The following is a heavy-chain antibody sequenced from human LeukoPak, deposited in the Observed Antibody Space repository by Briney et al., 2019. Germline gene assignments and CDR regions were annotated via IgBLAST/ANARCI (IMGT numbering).Heavy chain of an antibody. CDR2: IYPGDSDT. V-gene: IGHV5-51*01. D-gene: IGHD1-26*01. CDR3: ARRLGGTYSYAFDI. Sequence: GESLKISCKDSGYTFTSSWIAWVRQMPGKGLEWMGIIYPGDSDTRYSPSFQGQVTISSDKSTSTAYLQWSSLKASDTAMYFCARRLGGTYSYAFDIWGQGTLVTVSS. CDR1: GYTFTSSW. J-gene: IGHJ3*02.